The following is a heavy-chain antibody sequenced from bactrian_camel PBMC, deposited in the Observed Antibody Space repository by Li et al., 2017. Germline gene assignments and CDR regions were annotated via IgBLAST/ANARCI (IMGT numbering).Heavy chain of an antibody. V-gene: IGHV3S55*01. CDR2: ISGDHVT. CDR1: GYTFAMCG. D-gene: IGHD1*01. J-gene: IGHJ4*01. CDR3: AAETIGGTASNPECKVSY. Sequence: VQLVESGGGSVQAGGSLNLSCAYSGYTFAMCGMAWYRQVPGKERELVSRISGDHVTMYADSVKGRATITQENAKKKLSPQLKSLQTEDTAVYYCAAETIGGTASNPECKVSYWGQGTQVTVS.